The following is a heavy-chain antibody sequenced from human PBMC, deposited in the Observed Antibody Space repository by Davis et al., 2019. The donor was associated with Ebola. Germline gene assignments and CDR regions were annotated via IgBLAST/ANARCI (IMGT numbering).Heavy chain of an antibody. J-gene: IGHJ4*02. V-gene: IGHV3-7*01. CDR3: ARINSYGGFDY. CDR2: INQDGSEK. Sequence: LSLTCAASGFTFTTYWMSWVRQAPGKGLEWLANINQDGSEKQYVDSVKGRFTISRDNSKNTLYLQMNSLRAEDTAVYYCARINSYGGFDYWGQGTLVTVSS. CDR1: GFTFTTYW. D-gene: IGHD5-18*01.